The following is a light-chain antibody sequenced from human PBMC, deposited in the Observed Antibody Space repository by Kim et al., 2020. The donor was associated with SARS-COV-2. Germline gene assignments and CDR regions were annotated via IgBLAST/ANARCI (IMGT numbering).Light chain of an antibody. Sequence: DIQLTQSPSFLSASVGDRVTITCRASQGINNFLAWYQQKPGKAPKLLIYAASTLESGVPSRFSGSGSGTEFTLTISSLQSEDFASYSCQQFSSYPLTFGGGTKVDIK. CDR2: AAS. V-gene: IGKV1-9*01. CDR1: QGINNF. J-gene: IGKJ4*01. CDR3: QQFSSYPLT.